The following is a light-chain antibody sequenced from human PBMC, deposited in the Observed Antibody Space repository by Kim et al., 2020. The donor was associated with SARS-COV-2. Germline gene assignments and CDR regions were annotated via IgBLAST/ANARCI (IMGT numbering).Light chain of an antibody. CDR2: ANE. CDR1: PSNNGRYQ. J-gene: IGLJ3*02. CDR3: ATWDDSLNGL. V-gene: IGLV1-47*01. Sequence: PGQGVTMSCSGGPSNNGRYQVYWYQHRPGTAPKLLNYANEQRPSGVPDRFSGSKSGTSASLAISGLRSEDEGDYCCATWDDSLNGLFGGGTQLTVL.